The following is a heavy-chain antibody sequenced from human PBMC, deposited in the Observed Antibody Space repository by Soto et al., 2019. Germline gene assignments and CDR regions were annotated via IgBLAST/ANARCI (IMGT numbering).Heavy chain of an antibody. J-gene: IGHJ4*02. Sequence: GGSLRLSCAASGFTFSSYAMSWVRQASGKGLEWVSAISGSGGSTYYADSVKGRFTISRDNSKNTLYLQMNSLRAEDTAVYYCAKPYDFWSGYPGYWGQGTLVTVSS. CDR1: GFTFSSYA. CDR3: AKPYDFWSGYPGY. CDR2: ISGSGGST. V-gene: IGHV3-23*01. D-gene: IGHD3-3*01.